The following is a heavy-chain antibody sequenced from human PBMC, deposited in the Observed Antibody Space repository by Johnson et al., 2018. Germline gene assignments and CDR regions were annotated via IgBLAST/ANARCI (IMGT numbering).Heavy chain of an antibody. CDR3: AGRITIFGVVQSGGAFDI. J-gene: IGHJ3*02. CDR1: GFTFSSYG. D-gene: IGHD3-3*01. CDR2: ISYDGSNK. V-gene: IGHV3-30*03. Sequence: QVQLVQAGGGVVQPGRSLRLSCAASGFTFSSYGMHWVRQAPGKGLEWVAVISYDGSNKYYADYVKGRFTISRDNSKNTLYLQMNSLRAEDTAVYYCAGRITIFGVVQSGGAFDIWGQGTMVTVSS.